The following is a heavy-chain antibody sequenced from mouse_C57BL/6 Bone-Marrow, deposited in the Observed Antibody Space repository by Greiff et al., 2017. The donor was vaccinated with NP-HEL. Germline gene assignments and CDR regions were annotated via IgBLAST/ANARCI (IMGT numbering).Heavy chain of an antibody. Sequence: VQLKESVAELVRPGASVKLSCTASGFNIKNTYMHWVKQRPEQGLEWIGRIDPANGNTKYAPKFQGKATITADTSSNTAYLQLSSLTSEDTAIYYCARGGITTVVDLCYWGQGTTLTVSS. CDR1: GFNIKNTY. V-gene: IGHV14-3*01. CDR2: IDPANGNT. CDR3: ARGGITTVVDLCY. D-gene: IGHD1-1*01. J-gene: IGHJ2*01.